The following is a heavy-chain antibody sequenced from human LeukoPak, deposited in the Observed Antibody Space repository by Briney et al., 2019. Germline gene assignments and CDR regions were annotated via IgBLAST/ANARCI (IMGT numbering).Heavy chain of an antibody. Sequence: PSETLSLTCAVYGGSFSGYYWSWIRQPPGKGLEWIGEINHSGSTNYNPSLKSRVTISVDTSKNQFSLKLSSVTAADTAVYYCARRGDWLWGLQHGYNWFDPWGQGTLVTVSS. J-gene: IGHJ5*02. CDR2: INHSGST. CDR1: GGSFSGYY. CDR3: ARRGDWLWGLQHGYNWFDP. D-gene: IGHD3-9*01. V-gene: IGHV4-34*01.